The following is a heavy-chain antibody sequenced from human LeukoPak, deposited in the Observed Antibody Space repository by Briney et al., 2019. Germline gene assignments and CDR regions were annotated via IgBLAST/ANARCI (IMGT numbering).Heavy chain of an antibody. J-gene: IGHJ5*02. D-gene: IGHD1-26*01. Sequence: GGSLKLSCAASGFTFSGSAMHWVRQASRKGLEWVGRIRSKTNNYAPAYAASVKGRFTISRDDSKNTAYLQMNSLKTEDTAVYYCTKGWELPNWFDPWGQGTLVTVSS. V-gene: IGHV3-73*01. CDR1: GFTFSGSA. CDR3: TKGWELPNWFDP. CDR2: IRSKTNNYAP.